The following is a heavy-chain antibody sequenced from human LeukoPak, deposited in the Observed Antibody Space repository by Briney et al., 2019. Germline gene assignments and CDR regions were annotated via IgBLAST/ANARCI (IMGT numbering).Heavy chain of an antibody. CDR2: IYSGGST. J-gene: IGHJ4*02. CDR3: ARGGRPYCINGVCYSSGPWGFDY. D-gene: IGHD2-8*01. V-gene: IGHV3-53*01. CDR1: GFTFGSYA. Sequence: GGSLRLSCAASGFTFGSYAMSWVRQAPGKGLEWVSVIYSGGSTYYADSLKGRFTISRDNSKNTLYLQMNSLRAEDTAVYYCARGGRPYCINGVCYSSGPWGFDYWGQGTLVTVSS.